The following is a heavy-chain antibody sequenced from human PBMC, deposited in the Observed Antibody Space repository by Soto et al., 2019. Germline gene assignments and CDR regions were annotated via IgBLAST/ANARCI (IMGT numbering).Heavy chain of an antibody. CDR1: GFTFSSYW. J-gene: IGHJ3*02. D-gene: IGHD2-2*01. Sequence: GGSLRLSCAASGFTFSSYWMSWVRQAPGKGLEWVANIKQDGSEKYYVDSVKGRFTISRDNAKNSLYLQMNSLRAEDTAAYYCARAGRGCTSTSCHDAFDIWGQGTMVTVSS. CDR2: IKQDGSEK. CDR3: ARAGRGCTSTSCHDAFDI. V-gene: IGHV3-7*03.